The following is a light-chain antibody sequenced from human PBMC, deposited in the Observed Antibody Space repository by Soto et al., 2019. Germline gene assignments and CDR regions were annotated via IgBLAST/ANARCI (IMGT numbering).Light chain of an antibody. CDR2: HAS. CDR3: QQYYNWPRT. V-gene: IGKV1-5*01. Sequence: DIQMTQSPSTLSASVGDRVTITCRASQSISSWLAWYQQKPGKAPKVLIYHASNLQSGVPSRFSGSGSGTEFTLTINSLQAEDCAVYYCQQYYNWPRTFGQGTRLEIK. CDR1: QSISSW. J-gene: IGKJ5*01.